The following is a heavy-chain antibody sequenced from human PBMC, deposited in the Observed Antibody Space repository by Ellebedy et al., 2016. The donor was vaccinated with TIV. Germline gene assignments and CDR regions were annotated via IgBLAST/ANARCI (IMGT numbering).Heavy chain of an antibody. CDR2: ISGSGGST. CDR1: GFTFSSYA. CDR3: ASILYDILTGYYV. D-gene: IGHD3-9*01. V-gene: IGHV3-23*01. J-gene: IGHJ4*02. Sequence: GESLKISCAASGFTFSSYAMSWVRQAPGKGLEWVSAISGSGGSTYYADSVKGRFTISRDNSKNTLYLQMNSLRAEDTAVYYCASILYDILTGYYVWGQGTLVTVSS.